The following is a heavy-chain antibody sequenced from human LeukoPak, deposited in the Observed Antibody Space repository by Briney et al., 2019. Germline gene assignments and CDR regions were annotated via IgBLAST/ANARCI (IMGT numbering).Heavy chain of an antibody. CDR3: ARGSTAAAPGWVY. J-gene: IGHJ4*01. CDR2: VSGHGDTT. Sequence: GGSLRLSCAASGFTFTDYAMSWARQPPGKGLEWVSAVSGHGDTTDYVDSVKGRFTISRDNSRNTVHLQIDSLRIEDTGVYYCARGSTAAAPGWVYWGHGTLVTVSS. CDR1: GFTFTDYA. D-gene: IGHD6-19*01. V-gene: IGHV3-23*01.